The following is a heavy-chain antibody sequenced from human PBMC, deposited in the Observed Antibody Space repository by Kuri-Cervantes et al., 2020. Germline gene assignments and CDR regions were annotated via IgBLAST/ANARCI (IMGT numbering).Heavy chain of an antibody. D-gene: IGHD2-2*01. CDR2: IYPGDSDT. V-gene: IGHV5-51*01. CDR1: GYSFTSYW. CDR3: ARGYCTSTTCYELDV. Sequence: GESLKISCKGSGYSFTSYWIGWVRQMPGKGLEWMGTIYPGDSDTRYSPSFQGQVTISADRSINTAYLQWSSLKASDTAMYYCARGYCTSTTCYELDVWGKGTTVTVSS. J-gene: IGHJ6*04.